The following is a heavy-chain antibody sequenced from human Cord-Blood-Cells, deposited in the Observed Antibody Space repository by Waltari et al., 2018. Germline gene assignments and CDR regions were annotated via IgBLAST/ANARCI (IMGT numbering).Heavy chain of an antibody. V-gene: IGHV4-39*01. Sequence: LQLQEPSPGLVKTSETLSLTCPVPGGPLSSSSYDWGCTGQPPGKGSEWSGSIYYRGSTYYNPSLKSRVTISVDTSKNQFALKLSAVTAADTAVYYCAREVTGAGGYYFDYWGQGTLVTVSS. CDR3: AREVTGAGGYYFDY. D-gene: IGHD7-27*01. CDR1: GGPLSSSSYD. CDR2: IYYRGST. J-gene: IGHJ4*02.